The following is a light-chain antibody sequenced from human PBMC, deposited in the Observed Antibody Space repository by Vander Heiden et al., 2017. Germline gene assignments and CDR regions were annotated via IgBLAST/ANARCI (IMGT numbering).Light chain of an antibody. CDR3: QTWGSGIRV. CDR2: VNSDGSH. CDR1: GGHTTYA. J-gene: IGLJ3*02. Sequence: QVVLTQSPSASASLGASVNLTCTLSGGHTTYAIEWHQTQSEKGPRFLMKVNSDGSHTTGAGIPDRFSGSTSGSDLYLTISSLQSDDEADYYCQTWGSGIRVFGGGTKLTVL. V-gene: IGLV4-69*01.